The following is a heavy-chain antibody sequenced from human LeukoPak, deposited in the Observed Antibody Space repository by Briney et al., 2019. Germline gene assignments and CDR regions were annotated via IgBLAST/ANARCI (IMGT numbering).Heavy chain of an antibody. CDR3: AKDGHGYGCSWFDP. CDR1: GFTLSSYG. V-gene: IGHV3-30*18. J-gene: IGHJ5*02. Sequence: PGRSLRLSCAASGFTLSSYGMHRVRQAPGKGLEWVAVISYDGSNKYYADSVKGRFTISRDNSKNTLYLQMNSLRAEDTAVYYCAKDGHGYGCSWFDPWGRGTLVTVSS. D-gene: IGHD5-18*01. CDR2: ISYDGSNK.